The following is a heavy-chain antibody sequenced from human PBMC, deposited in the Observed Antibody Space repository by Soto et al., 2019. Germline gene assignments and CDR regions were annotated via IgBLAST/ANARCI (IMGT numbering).Heavy chain of an antibody. V-gene: IGHV4-4*07. CDR1: GASMNSYH. CDR3: ARDQGVAAAGITWFDP. J-gene: IGHJ5*02. Sequence: SETLSLTCTVSGASMNSYHWSWIRQPAGRGLEWIGHIHSSGSTNYNPSLKSRVTMSVDTSKNQFSLRLMSLTAADTAVYYCARDQGVAAAGITWFDPWGQGSLVTVSS. D-gene: IGHD6-13*01. CDR2: IHSSGST.